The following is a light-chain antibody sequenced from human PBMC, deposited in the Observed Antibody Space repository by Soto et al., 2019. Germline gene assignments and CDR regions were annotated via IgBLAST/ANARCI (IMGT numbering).Light chain of an antibody. CDR1: QSVSSSY. CDR3: QQYGSSSPYT. J-gene: IGKJ2*01. Sequence: EIVLTQSPGTLSLSPGERATLSCRASQSVSSSYLAWYQQKPGQAPRLLIYGASSRATGIPDRFSGSGSGTDFNFTISRLEPEDFAVDYCQQYGSSSPYTFGQGTKLEIK. CDR2: GAS. V-gene: IGKV3-20*01.